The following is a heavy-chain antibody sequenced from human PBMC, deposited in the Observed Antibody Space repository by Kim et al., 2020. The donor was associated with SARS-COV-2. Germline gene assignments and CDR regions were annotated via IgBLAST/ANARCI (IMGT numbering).Heavy chain of an antibody. V-gene: IGHV3-23*01. D-gene: IGHD4-17*01. J-gene: IGHJ5*02. Sequence: GGSLRLSCAASGFTFSSYAMSWVRQAPGKGLEWVSAISGSGGSTYYADSVKGRFTISRDNSKNTLYLQMNSLRAEDTAVYYCAKYLGPGTVTTVKWFDPWGQGTLVTVSS. CDR3: AKYLGPGTVTTVKWFDP. CDR1: GFTFSSYA. CDR2: ISGSGGST.